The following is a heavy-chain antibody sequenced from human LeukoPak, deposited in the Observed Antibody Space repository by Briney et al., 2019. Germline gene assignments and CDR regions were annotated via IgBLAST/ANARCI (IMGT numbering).Heavy chain of an antibody. V-gene: IGHV1-69*13. J-gene: IGHJ4*02. CDR3: ARDKRGDYYGSGSYFGFDY. Sequence: EASVKVSCKASGGTFSSYAISWVRQAPGQGLEWMGGIIPIFGTANYAQKFQGRVTITADESTSTAYMELSSLRSEDTAVYYCARDKRGDYYGSGSYFGFDYWGQGTLVTVSS. CDR2: IIPIFGTA. CDR1: GGTFSSYA. D-gene: IGHD3-10*01.